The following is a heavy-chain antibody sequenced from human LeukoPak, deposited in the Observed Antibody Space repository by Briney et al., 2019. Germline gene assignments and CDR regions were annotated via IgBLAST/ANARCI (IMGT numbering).Heavy chain of an antibody. Sequence: GGSLRLSCAASGFTFSSYWMSWVRQAPGKGLEWVGRIKSKTDGGTTDYAAPVKGRFTISRDDSKNTLYLQMNSLKTEDTAVYYCTTAVQWLVGAFDIWGQGTMVTVSS. J-gene: IGHJ3*02. CDR2: IKSKTDGGTT. V-gene: IGHV3-15*01. CDR1: GFTFSSYW. CDR3: TTAVQWLVGAFDI. D-gene: IGHD6-19*01.